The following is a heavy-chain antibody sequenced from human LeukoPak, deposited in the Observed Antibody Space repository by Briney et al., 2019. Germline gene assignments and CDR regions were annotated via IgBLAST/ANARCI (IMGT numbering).Heavy chain of an antibody. CDR3: TTEVPAAIVDY. Sequence: GGSLRLSCAASGFTFSNAWMSWVRQAPGKGLEWVGRTKSKTDGGTTDYAAPVKGRFTISRDDSKNTLYLQMNSLKTEDTAVYYCTTEVPAAIVDYWGQGTLVTVSS. CDR1: GFTFSNAW. CDR2: TKSKTDGGTT. D-gene: IGHD2-2*02. J-gene: IGHJ4*02. V-gene: IGHV3-15*01.